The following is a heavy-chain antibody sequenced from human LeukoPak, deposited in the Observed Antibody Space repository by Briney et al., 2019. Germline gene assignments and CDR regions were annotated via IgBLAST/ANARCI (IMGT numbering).Heavy chain of an antibody. CDR1: GFTFSSSA. V-gene: IGHV3-23*01. D-gene: IGHD3-10*01. Sequence: GGSLRLSCAASGFTFSSSAMSWVRQAPGKGLEWVSTISGSGDRTYYAESVKGRFIISRDNSKNTLFLHMNSLRAEDTAVYSCAKGYYGSGSYGWFDYWGQGTLVTVSS. J-gene: IGHJ4*02. CDR3: AKGYYGSGSYGWFDY. CDR2: ISGSGDRT.